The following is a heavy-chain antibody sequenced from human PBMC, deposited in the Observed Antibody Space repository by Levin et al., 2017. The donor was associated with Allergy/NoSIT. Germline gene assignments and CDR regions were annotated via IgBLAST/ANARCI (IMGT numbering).Heavy chain of an antibody. D-gene: IGHD3-9*01. CDR1: GFTFSSYG. Sequence: GGSLRLSCAASGFTFSSYGMHWVRQAPGKGLEWVAVISYDGSNKYYADSVKGRFTISRDNSKNTLYLQMNSLRAEDTAVYYCAKDGGVLRYFDWLGYMDVWGKGTTVTVSS. V-gene: IGHV3-30*18. CDR3: AKDGGVLRYFDWLGYMDV. CDR2: ISYDGSNK. J-gene: IGHJ6*03.